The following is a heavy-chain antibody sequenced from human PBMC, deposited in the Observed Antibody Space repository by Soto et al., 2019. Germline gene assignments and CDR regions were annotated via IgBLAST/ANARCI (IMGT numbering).Heavy chain of an antibody. J-gene: IGHJ4*02. Sequence: SVKVSCKASGGTFSSYAISWVRQAPGQGLEWMGGIIPIFGTANYAQKFQGRVTITADKSTSTAYMELSSLRSEDTAVYYCARSIGDHVWGSYVPYYFDYWGQGTLVTVSS. CDR1: GGTFSSYA. CDR2: IIPIFGTA. CDR3: ARSIGDHVWGSYVPYYFDY. V-gene: IGHV1-69*06. D-gene: IGHD3-16*01.